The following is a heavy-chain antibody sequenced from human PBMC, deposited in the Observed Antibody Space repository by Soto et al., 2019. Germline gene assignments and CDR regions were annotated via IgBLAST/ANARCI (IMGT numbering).Heavy chain of an antibody. J-gene: IGHJ6*02. CDR2: INHSGST. Sequence: PSETQSLTCAVYGGSFSGYYWSWIRQPPGKGLEWIGEINHSGSTNYNPSLKSRVTISVDTSKNQFSLKLSSVTAADTAVYYCARGRGGITIFGVVKYYYGMDVWGQGTTVTVSS. V-gene: IGHV4-34*01. D-gene: IGHD3-3*01. CDR1: GGSFSGYY. CDR3: ARGRGGITIFGVVKYYYGMDV.